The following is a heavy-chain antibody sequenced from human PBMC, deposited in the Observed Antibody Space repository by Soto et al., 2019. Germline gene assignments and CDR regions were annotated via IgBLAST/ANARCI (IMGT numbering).Heavy chain of an antibody. V-gene: IGHV3-48*01. Sequence: PGGSLRLSCAASGFRFSDYSMNWVRQAPGRGLEWVSYISSSSFTIHYADSVEGRFAISRDNAKNSLYLQMNSLRAEDTAVYYCAKDVDLTNWGQGTPVTVSS. D-gene: IGHD5-12*01. CDR2: ISSSSFTI. J-gene: IGHJ4*02. CDR3: AKDVDLTN. CDR1: GFRFSDYS.